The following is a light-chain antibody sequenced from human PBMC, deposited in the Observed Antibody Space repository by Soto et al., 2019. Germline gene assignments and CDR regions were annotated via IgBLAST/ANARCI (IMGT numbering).Light chain of an antibody. CDR1: QTIASN. V-gene: IGKV3-15*01. CDR2: GAS. J-gene: IGKJ2*01. CDR3: QQYHNWPPQFT. Sequence: EIVMTQSPASLSVSPGDGATLSCRASQTIASNLAWCQQKPAQGPRLLIHGASTRAAGVPARFSGSGSGTDFSLPISSLQYEDFAVYYCQQYHNWPPQFTFGQGTKLQIK.